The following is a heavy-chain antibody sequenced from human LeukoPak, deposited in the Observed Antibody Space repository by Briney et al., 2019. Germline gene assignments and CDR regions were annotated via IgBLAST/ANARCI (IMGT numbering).Heavy chain of an antibody. Sequence: GRSLRLSCAASGFTFDDYAMHWVRHAPGKGLEWVSGISWNSGSIGYADSVKGRFTISRDNAKNSLYLQMNSLRAEDTALYYCAKDAFSSVTTASSWGQGTLVTVSS. CDR3: AKDAFSSVTTASS. CDR2: ISWNSGSI. J-gene: IGHJ5*02. CDR1: GFTFDDYA. D-gene: IGHD4-17*01. V-gene: IGHV3-9*01.